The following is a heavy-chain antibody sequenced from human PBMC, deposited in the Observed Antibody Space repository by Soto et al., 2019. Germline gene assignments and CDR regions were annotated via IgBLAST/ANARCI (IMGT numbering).Heavy chain of an antibody. V-gene: IGHV1-3*01. D-gene: IGHD6-6*01. CDR2: INAGNGNT. CDR1: GYTFTSYA. J-gene: IGHJ5*02. CDR3: ARALEYSSSYAGSGWFDP. Sequence: QVQLVQSGAEVKKPGASVKVSCKASGYTFTSYAMHWVRQAPGQRLEWMGWINAGNGNTKYSQKFQGRVTITRDTSASTAYMELSSLRSEDTAVYYCARALEYSSSYAGSGWFDPWGQGTLVTVSS.